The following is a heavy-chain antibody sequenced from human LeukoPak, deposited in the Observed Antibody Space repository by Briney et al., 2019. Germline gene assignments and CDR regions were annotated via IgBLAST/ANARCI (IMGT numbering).Heavy chain of an antibody. CDR1: GFTFSSYW. J-gene: IGHJ4*02. CDR2: IKQDGSDK. CDR3: ARARRDGYNSDY. Sequence: GGSLRLSCAASGFTFSSYWMTWVRQTPGKGLEWVANIKQDGSDKYYADSVKGRFTISRDNAKNSLYLQMNSLRAEDTAVYYCARARRDGYNSDYWGQGTLVTVSS. D-gene: IGHD5-24*01. V-gene: IGHV3-7*01.